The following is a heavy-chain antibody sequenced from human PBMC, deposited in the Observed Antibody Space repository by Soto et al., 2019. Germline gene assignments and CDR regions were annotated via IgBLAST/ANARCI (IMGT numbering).Heavy chain of an antibody. D-gene: IGHD1-26*01. J-gene: IGHJ5*02. CDR2: INHSGST. CDR3: GRGKPILGFDP. Sequence: SETLSLTCAVYGGSFSGYYWSWIRQPPGKGLEWIGEINHSGSTNYNPSLKSRVNISVDTSKNQFSLKLSSVTAADTAVYYCGRGKPILGFDPWGEANLVTVSA. CDR1: GGSFSGYY. V-gene: IGHV4-34*01.